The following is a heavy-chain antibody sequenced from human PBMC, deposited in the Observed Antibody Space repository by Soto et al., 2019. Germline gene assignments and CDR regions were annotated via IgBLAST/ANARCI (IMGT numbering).Heavy chain of an antibody. CDR1: GYSFTSYW. J-gene: IGHJ4*02. CDR2: IYPGDSDT. CDR3: ARLEEDYYDSSGPDY. V-gene: IGHV5-51*01. Sequence: GESLKISCKGSGYSFTSYWIGWVRQMPGKGLEWMGIIYPGDSDTRYSPSFQGQVTISADKSISTAYLQWSSLKASDTAMYYCARLEEDYYDSSGPDYWGQGTLVTVSS. D-gene: IGHD3-22*01.